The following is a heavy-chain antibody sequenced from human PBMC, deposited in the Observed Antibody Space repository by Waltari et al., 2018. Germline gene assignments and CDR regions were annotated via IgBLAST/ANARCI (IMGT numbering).Heavy chain of an antibody. CDR3: ARGKKTRIAVAAGYDY. CDR1: GYTFTSYD. J-gene: IGHJ4*02. V-gene: IGHV1-8*01. CDR2: MNPHSGNT. D-gene: IGHD6-19*01. Sequence: QVQLVQSGAEVKKPGASVKVSCKASGYTFTSYDINWVRQATGQGLEWMGWMNPHSGNTGYAQKFQGRVTMTRNTSISTADMELSSLRSEDTAVYYCARGKKTRIAVAAGYDYWGQGTLVTVSS.